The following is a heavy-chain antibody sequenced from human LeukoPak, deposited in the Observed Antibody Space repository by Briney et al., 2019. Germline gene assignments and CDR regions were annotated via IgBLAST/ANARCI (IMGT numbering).Heavy chain of an antibody. CDR1: GGSISSYY. J-gene: IGHJ3*01. V-gene: IGHV4-59*01. D-gene: IGHD3-22*01. Sequence: SETLSLTCTVSGGSISSYYWSWIRQPPGKGLEWIGYIYYSGSTNYDPSLKSRVTISVDTSKNQFSLKLSSVTAADTAVYYCARDEGYDSSGYLHDAFDFWGQGTMVTVSS. CDR3: ARDEGYDSSGYLHDAFDF. CDR2: IYYSGST.